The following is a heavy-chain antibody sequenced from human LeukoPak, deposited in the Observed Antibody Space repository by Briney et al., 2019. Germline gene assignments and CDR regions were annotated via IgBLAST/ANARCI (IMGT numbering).Heavy chain of an antibody. Sequence: GGSLRLSCAASGFTFNDARMSWVRQAPGKGLEWVGRIKSKTDGGTADYAAPVKGRFTISRDDSKNTLYLQMNSLKPRTQPCNCTTDPYSIPGYFDYWGQGTLVTASS. CDR2: IKSKTDGGTA. CDR1: GFTFNDAR. D-gene: IGHD6-13*01. J-gene: IGHJ4*02. V-gene: IGHV3-15*01. CDR3: TTDPYSIPGYFDY.